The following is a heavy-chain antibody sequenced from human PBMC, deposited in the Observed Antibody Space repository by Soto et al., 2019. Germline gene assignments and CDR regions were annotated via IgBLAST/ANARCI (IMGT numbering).Heavy chain of an antibody. CDR3: ARYNGDYVDWYYYYYYGMVV. CDR2: ISSSGSTI. J-gene: IGHJ6*02. D-gene: IGHD4-17*01. Sequence: WVSLRLSCAACGFTFSSYGMNWVRQAPGKGLGWVSYISSSGSTIYYADSVKCRFTISRDNAKNSLYLLMNSLRAEDTAVYYCARYNGDYVDWYYYYYYGMVVWGQGTSVTVSS. CDR1: GFTFSSYG. V-gene: IGHV3-48*03.